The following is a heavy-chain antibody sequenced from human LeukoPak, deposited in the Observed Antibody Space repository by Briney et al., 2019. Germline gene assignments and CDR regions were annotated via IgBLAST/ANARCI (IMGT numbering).Heavy chain of an antibody. J-gene: IGHJ4*02. CDR3: ARHLSGVTGYTYGRGIDN. V-gene: IGHV3-48*03. Sequence: GGSLRLSCAASGFTFSSYEMNWVRQAPGKGLEWVSYISSSGSTIYYADSVKGRFTISRDNAKNSLYLQMNSLRAEDTAVYYCARHLSGVTGYTYGRGIDNWGQGTLVTVSS. CDR1: GFTFSSYE. D-gene: IGHD5-18*01. CDR2: ISSSGSTI.